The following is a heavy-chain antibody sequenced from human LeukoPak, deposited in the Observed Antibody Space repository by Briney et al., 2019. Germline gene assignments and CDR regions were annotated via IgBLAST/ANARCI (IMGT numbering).Heavy chain of an antibody. CDR3: AKEGTGIHFDY. D-gene: IGHD1-1*01. V-gene: IGHV3-30*02. CDR2: IWYDGSIK. CDR1: GFTFSYYG. J-gene: IGHJ4*02. Sequence: GGSLRLSCAASGFTFSYYGMHWVRQAPGKGLEWVAVIWYDGSIKYYGDSVKGRFTISRDNSKNTLYLQMNSLRAEDTAVYYCAKEGTGIHFDYWGQGTLVTVSS.